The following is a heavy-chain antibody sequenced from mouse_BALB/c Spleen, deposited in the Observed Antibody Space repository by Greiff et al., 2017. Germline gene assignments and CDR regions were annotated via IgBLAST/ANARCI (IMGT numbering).Heavy chain of an antibody. CDR3: ARAGTSYAMDY. D-gene: IGHD4-1*01. V-gene: IGHV1-80*01. J-gene: IGHJ4*01. CDR2: IYPGDGDT. Sequence: QVHVKQSGAELVRPGSSVKISCKASGFAFSSYWMNWVKQRPGQGLEWIGQIYPGDGDTNYNGKFKGKATLTADKSSSTAYIQLSSLTSEDSAVYFCARAGTSYAMDYWGQGTSVTVSS. CDR1: GFAFSSYW.